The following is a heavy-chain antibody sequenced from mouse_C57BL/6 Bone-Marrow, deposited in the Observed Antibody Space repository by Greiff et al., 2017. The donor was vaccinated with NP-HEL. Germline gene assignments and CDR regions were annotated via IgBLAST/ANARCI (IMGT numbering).Heavy chain of an antibody. CDR2: INPSSGYT. V-gene: IGHV1-7*01. J-gene: IGHJ1*03. CDR3: ASHYDGYFYWYFDV. D-gene: IGHD2-3*01. Sequence: QVHVKQSGAELAKPGASVKLSCKASGYTFTSYWMHWVKQRPGQGLEWIGYINPSSGYTKYNQKFKDKATLTADKSSSTAYMQLSILSYEDSAIYYCASHYDGYFYWYFDVWGTGTTVTVSS. CDR1: GYTFTSYW.